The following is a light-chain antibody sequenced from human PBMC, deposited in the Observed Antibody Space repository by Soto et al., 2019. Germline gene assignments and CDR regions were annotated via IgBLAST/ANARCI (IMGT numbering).Light chain of an antibody. Sequence: QSALTQPASVSGSPGQSITISCSGTSSDIGGYDYVSWYQQHPGKVPKLMIYHVTNRPSGVSNRFSGSKSGNTASLTISGLQAEDEAYYYCSSYTSSDTWVFGGGTKLTVL. CDR1: SSDIGGYDY. CDR2: HVT. J-gene: IGLJ3*02. V-gene: IGLV2-14*03. CDR3: SSYTSSDTWV.